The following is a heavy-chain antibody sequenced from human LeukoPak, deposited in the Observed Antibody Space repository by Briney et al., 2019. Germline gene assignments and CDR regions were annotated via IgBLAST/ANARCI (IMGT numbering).Heavy chain of an antibody. D-gene: IGHD3-10*01. CDR2: ISGSGGST. CDR3: AKAFEPIYYYGSGSYFDF. V-gene: IGHV3-23*01. CDR1: GFTFSSYA. J-gene: IGHJ4*02. Sequence: GGSLRLSCAASGFTFSSYAMSWVRQAPGKGLEWVSAISGSGGSTYYADSVKGRFTISRDNSKNTLYLQMNSLRAEDTAVYYCAKAFEPIYYYGSGSYFDFRGQGTLVTVSS.